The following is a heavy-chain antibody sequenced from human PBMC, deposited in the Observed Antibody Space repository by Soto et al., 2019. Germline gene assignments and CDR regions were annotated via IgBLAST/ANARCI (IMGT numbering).Heavy chain of an antibody. V-gene: IGHV3-73*02. Sequence: EVQLVESGGGLVQPGGSLKLSCAASGFTFSGSAMHWVRQASGKGLEWVGRIRSKANSYATAYAASVKGRFTISRDDSKNTAYLQMNSLKTEDTAVYYCTRQAELPFYYYGMDVWGQGTTVTVSS. CDR2: IRSKANSYAT. D-gene: IGHD1-7*01. J-gene: IGHJ6*02. CDR3: TRQAELPFYYYGMDV. CDR1: GFTFSGSA.